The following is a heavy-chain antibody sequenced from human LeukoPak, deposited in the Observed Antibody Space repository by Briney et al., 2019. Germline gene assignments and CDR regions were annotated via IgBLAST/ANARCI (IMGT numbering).Heavy chain of an antibody. Sequence: SETLSLTCTVSGGSISSYYWSWIRQPPGKGLEWIGYIYYSGSTNYNPSLKSRVTISVDTSKNQFSLKLSSVTAADTAVYYCARGPTIFGVVTSYYMDVWGKGTTVTVSS. D-gene: IGHD3-3*01. CDR1: GGSISSYY. CDR3: ARGPTIFGVVTSYYMDV. J-gene: IGHJ6*03. V-gene: IGHV4-59*01. CDR2: IYYSGST.